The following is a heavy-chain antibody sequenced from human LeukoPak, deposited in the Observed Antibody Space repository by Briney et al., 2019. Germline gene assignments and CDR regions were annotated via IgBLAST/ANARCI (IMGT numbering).Heavy chain of an antibody. Sequence: GGSLTLSWEASGFTFTNYAMSWVRQAPGKGLEWVSAVSDSGIKAYHADSVKGRFTISRDNSKNTVHLQMNSLRAEDTAVYYCAGSGYPDAFDIWGQGTMVTVSS. V-gene: IGHV3-23*01. J-gene: IGHJ3*02. D-gene: IGHD3-3*01. CDR2: VSDSGIKA. CDR3: AGSGYPDAFDI. CDR1: GFTFTNYA.